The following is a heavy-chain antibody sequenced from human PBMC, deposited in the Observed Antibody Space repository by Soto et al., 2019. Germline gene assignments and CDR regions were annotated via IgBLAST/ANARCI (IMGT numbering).Heavy chain of an antibody. CDR1: GGTFGTYN. CDR2: IIPVFGTP. V-gene: IGHV1-69*01. Sequence: QVQLVQSGTEVKKPGSSVRVSCRSSGGTFGTYNINWLRQAPGQGLEWMGGIIPVFGTPTYAQKFQGRVTITADESTITAYLELSSLRSDDTAIYYCARNSPLATYYSGLDVWGQGTAVTVYS. J-gene: IGHJ6*02. D-gene: IGHD5-12*01. CDR3: ARNSPLATYYSGLDV.